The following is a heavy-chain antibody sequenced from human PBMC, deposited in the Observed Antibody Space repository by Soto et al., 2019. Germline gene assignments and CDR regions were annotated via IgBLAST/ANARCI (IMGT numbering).Heavy chain of an antibody. CDR3: AVHARPGHSFDI. V-gene: IGHV3-72*01. Sequence: EVQLVESGGGLVQPGGSLRLSCAGSEFTFSDHYMDWVRQAPGMGLEWVARIRDKAKSYTTDYAASVKGRFTISRDDSRNSLYVQMNSLKTEDTALYYCAVHARPGHSFDIWGPGTMVTVSS. CDR1: EFTFSDHY. J-gene: IGHJ3*02. CDR2: IRDKAKSYTT.